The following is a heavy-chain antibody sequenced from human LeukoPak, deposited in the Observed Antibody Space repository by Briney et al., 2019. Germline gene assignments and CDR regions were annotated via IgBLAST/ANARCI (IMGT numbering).Heavy chain of an antibody. J-gene: IGHJ4*02. Sequence: GGSLRLSCAASGFSFSTYSMNWVRQAPGKGLQWVSYISSGSSAIYYTDSVKGRFTITRDDAKNSVYLQMNSLRTEYTAVYYCGTGDPRFDYWGQGILVTVSS. V-gene: IGHV3-48*01. CDR1: GFSFSTYS. D-gene: IGHD7-27*01. CDR3: GTGDPRFDY. CDR2: ISSGSSAI.